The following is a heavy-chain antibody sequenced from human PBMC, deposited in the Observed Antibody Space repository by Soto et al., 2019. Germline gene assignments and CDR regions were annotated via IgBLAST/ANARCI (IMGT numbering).Heavy chain of an antibody. V-gene: IGHV3-48*01. CDR3: ARDISSEDIVVVVAATGSDY. Sequence: GGSLRLSCAASGFTFSSYSMNWVRQAPGKGLEWVSYISSSSTIYYADSVKGRFTISRDNAKNSLYLQMNSLRAEDTAVYYCARDISSEDIVVVVAATGSDYWGQGTLVTVSS. CDR1: GFTFSSYS. CDR2: ISSSSTI. J-gene: IGHJ4*02. D-gene: IGHD2-15*01.